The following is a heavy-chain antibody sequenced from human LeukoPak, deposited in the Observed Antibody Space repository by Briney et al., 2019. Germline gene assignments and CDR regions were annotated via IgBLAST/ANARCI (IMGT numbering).Heavy chain of an antibody. CDR2: IYPGDSDT. Sequence: GESLKISCKASGYSFPSYWIGWVRQMPGKGLEWMGIIYPGDSDTRYSPSFQGQVTISADKSISTAYLQWSSLKASDTAMYYCARQQWLVHDSGAFDIWGQGTMVTVSS. V-gene: IGHV5-51*01. D-gene: IGHD6-19*01. J-gene: IGHJ3*02. CDR1: GYSFPSYW. CDR3: ARQQWLVHDSGAFDI.